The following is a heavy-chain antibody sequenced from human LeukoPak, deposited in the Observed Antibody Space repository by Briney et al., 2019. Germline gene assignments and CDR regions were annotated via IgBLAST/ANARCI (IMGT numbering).Heavy chain of an antibody. D-gene: IGHD4-17*01. Sequence: SETLSLTCTVSGGSISNSYYWGGIRQPPGKGLEWIGSIYHSGNTYYNPSLKSRVTISVDTSKNQFSLKLSSVTAADTAVYYCARAGYGDSDFDYWGQGTLVTVSS. J-gene: IGHJ4*02. CDR2: IYHSGNT. V-gene: IGHV4-38-2*02. CDR3: ARAGYGDSDFDY. CDR1: GGSISNSYY.